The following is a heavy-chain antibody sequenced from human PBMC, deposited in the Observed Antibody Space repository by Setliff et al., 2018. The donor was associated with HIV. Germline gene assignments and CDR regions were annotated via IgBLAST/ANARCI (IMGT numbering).Heavy chain of an antibody. CDR1: GYSISSGYY. J-gene: IGHJ6*02. CDR3: ARHSGGSFYNFWSGDYYYYGMDV. CDR2: IYHSGST. Sequence: SETLSLTCAVSGYSISSGYYWGWIRQPPGKGLEWIGSIYHSGSTYYNPSLKSRVTISVDTSQNQFSLKLSSVTAADTAVYYFARHSGGSFYNFWSGDYYYYGMDVWGQGTTVTVSS. V-gene: IGHV4-38-2*01. D-gene: IGHD3-3*01.